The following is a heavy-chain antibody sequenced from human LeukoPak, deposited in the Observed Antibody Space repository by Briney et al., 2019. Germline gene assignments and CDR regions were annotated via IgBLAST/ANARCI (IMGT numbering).Heavy chain of an antibody. CDR2: INPNSGGT. CDR3: ARNHYYDSSGYSSDWYFDL. CDR1: GYTFTGYY. D-gene: IGHD3-22*01. Sequence: GASVKVSCKASGYTFTGYYMHWVRQAPGQGLEWMGWINPNSGGTNYAQKFQGWVTMTRDTSISTAYMELSRLRSDDTAVYYCARNHYYDSSGYSSDWYFDLWGRGTLVTVSS. J-gene: IGHJ2*01. V-gene: IGHV1-2*04.